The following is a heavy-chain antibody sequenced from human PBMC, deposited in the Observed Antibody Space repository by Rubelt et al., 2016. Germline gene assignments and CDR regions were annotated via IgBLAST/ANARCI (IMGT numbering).Heavy chain of an antibody. J-gene: IGHJ4*02. D-gene: IGHD3-16*02. CDR1: GGSISSSSYY. Sequence: QLQLQESGPGLVKPSETLSLTCTVSGGSISSSSYYWGWIRQPPGKGLEWIGSIYYSGSTYYNPSLKSRVTIPVDTSKNQFSRGLTSVTAADTAIYYCARQMITFGGIIVPYDYWGQGILVTVSS. V-gene: IGHV4-39*01. CDR2: IYYSGST. CDR3: ARQMITFGGIIVPYDY.